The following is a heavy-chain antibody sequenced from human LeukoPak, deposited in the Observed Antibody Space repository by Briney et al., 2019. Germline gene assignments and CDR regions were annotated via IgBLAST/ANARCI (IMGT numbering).Heavy chain of an antibody. J-gene: IGHJ5*02. D-gene: IGHD4-17*01. Sequence: GGSLRLSCAASGFSFSSFAMTWVRQAPGKGLEWVSSITGGHYATYSTDSVKGRFTISRDNAKNTLYLQMNSLRADDTAIYYCTKDTNGDYIGAFDPWGQGTLVTVSS. CDR1: GFSFSSFA. V-gene: IGHV3-23*01. CDR3: TKDTNGDYIGAFDP. CDR2: ITGGHYAT.